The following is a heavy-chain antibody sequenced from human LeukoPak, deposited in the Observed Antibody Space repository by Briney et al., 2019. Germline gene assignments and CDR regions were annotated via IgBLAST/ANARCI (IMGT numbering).Heavy chain of an antibody. CDR2: VSGSGGST. J-gene: IGHJ4*02. V-gene: IGHV3-23*01. D-gene: IGHD6-6*01. CDR1: GFTFSSYA. CDR3: ARLGTARDFDY. Sequence: GGSLRLSCAASGFTFSSYAMTWVRQAPGKGLEWVSGVSGSGGSTYYADSVKGRFTISRDNSKNTLSLQMSSLRAEDSAVYYCARLGTARDFDYWGQGTLVTV.